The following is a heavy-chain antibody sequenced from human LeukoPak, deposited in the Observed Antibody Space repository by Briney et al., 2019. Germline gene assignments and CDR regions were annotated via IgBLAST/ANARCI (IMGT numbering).Heavy chain of an antibody. D-gene: IGHD3-22*01. Sequence: TGGSLRLSCAASGFTFSSYSMNWVRQAPGKGLEWVSSISSSSSYIYYADSVKGRFTISRDNAKNSLYLQMNSLRAEDTAVYYCARDQYYYDSSGYCDAFDIWGQGTMVTVSS. J-gene: IGHJ3*02. CDR3: ARDQYYYDSSGYCDAFDI. CDR1: GFTFSSYS. V-gene: IGHV3-21*01. CDR2: ISSSSSYI.